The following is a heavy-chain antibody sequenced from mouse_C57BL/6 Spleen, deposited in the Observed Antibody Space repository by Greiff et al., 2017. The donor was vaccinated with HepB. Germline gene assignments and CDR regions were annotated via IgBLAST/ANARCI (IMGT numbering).Heavy chain of an antibody. CDR3: ASAGNYVAMDY. CDR2: IYPRDGST. J-gene: IGHJ4*01. Sequence: VQLQQSGPELVKPGASVKLSCKASGYTFTSYDINWVKQRPGQGLEWIGWIYPRDGSTKYNEKFKGKATLTVDTSSSTAYMELHSLTSEDSAVYFCASAGNYVAMDYWGQGTSVTVSS. V-gene: IGHV1-85*01. D-gene: IGHD2-1*01. CDR1: GYTFTSYD.